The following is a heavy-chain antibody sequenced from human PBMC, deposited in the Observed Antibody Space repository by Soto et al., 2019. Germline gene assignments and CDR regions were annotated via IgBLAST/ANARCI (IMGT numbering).Heavy chain of an antibody. CDR3: ARDPYSSSLGAFDI. CDR2: ISAYNGNT. CDR1: GYTYTSYG. Sequence: ASVKVTCKASGYTYTSYGISWVRQAPGQGLEWMGWISAYNGNTNYAQKLQGRVTMTTDTSTSTAYMELRSLRSDDTAVYYCARDPYSSSLGAFDIWGQGTMVTVSS. D-gene: IGHD6-6*01. J-gene: IGHJ3*02. V-gene: IGHV1-18*01.